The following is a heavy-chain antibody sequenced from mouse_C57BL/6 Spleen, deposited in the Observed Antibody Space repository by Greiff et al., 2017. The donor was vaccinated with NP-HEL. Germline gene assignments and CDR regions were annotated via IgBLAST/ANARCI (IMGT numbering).Heavy chain of an antibody. D-gene: IGHD3-2*02. V-gene: IGHV14-3*01. Sequence: EVKLQESVAELVRPGASVKLSCTASGFNIKNTYMHWVKQRPEQGLEWIGRIDPANGNTKYAPKFPGKATITADTSSNTAYLQLSSLTSEDTAIYYCARSSSDRYYAMDYWGQGTSVTVSS. CDR1: GFNIKNTY. CDR3: ARSSSDRYYAMDY. J-gene: IGHJ4*01. CDR2: IDPANGNT.